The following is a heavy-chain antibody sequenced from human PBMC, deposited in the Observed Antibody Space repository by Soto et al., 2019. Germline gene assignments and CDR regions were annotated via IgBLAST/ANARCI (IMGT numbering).Heavy chain of an antibody. V-gene: IGHV1-69*06. CDR1: GGTFSSYA. J-gene: IGHJ6*02. CDR3: ARGSGDAPPPYYYYGMDV. CDR2: IIPVFGTA. D-gene: IGHD3-3*01. Sequence: ASVKVSCKASGGTFSSYAISWVRQAPGQGLEWMGGIIPVFGTANYAQKFQGRVTITADKSTSTAYMELSSLRSEDTAVYYCARGSGDAPPPYYYYGMDVWGQGTTVTVSS.